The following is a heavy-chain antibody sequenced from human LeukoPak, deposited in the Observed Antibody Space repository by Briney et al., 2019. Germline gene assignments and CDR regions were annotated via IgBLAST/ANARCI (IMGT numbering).Heavy chain of an antibody. CDR1: GFTFSSYW. D-gene: IGHD3-10*01. CDR2: INSDGSST. CDR3: ARSRTHRLNSGPGSYPGAFDY. Sequence: GGSLRLSCAASGFTFSSYWMHWVRQAPGKGLVWVSRINSDGSSTSYADSVKGRFTISRDNAKNTLYLQMNSLRAEDTAVYYCARSRTHRLNSGPGSYPGAFDYWGQGTLVTVSS. V-gene: IGHV3-74*01. J-gene: IGHJ4*02.